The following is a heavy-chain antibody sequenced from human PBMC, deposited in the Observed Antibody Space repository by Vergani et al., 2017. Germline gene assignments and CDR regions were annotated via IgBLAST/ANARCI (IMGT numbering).Heavy chain of an antibody. Sequence: QVQLQQWGAGLLKPSETLSLTCAVYGGSFSGYYWSWIRQPPGKGLEWIGEINHSGSTNYNPSLKSRVTISVDTSKNQFSLKLSSVTAADTAVYYCARSRSWRGAYYGMDVWGQGTTVTVSS. CDR3: ARSRSWRGAYYGMDV. CDR1: GGSFSGYY. J-gene: IGHJ6*02. CDR2: INHSGST. V-gene: IGHV4-34*01. D-gene: IGHD1-26*01.